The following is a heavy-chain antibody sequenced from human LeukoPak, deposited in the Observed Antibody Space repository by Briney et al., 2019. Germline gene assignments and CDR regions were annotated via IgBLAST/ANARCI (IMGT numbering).Heavy chain of an antibody. CDR3: ARGPTIFGVVPRLREPIYWYFDL. J-gene: IGHJ2*01. CDR2: INHSGST. CDR1: GGSISSYY. Sequence: PSETLSLTCTVSGGSISSYYWSWIRQPPGKGLEWIGEINHSGSTNYNPSLKSRVTISVDTSKNQFSLKLSSVTAADTAVYYCARGPTIFGVVPRLREPIYWYFDLWGRGTLVTVSS. D-gene: IGHD3-3*01. V-gene: IGHV4-34*01.